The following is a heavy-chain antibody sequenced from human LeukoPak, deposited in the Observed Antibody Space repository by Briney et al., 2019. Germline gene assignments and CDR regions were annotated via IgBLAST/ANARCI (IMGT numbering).Heavy chain of an antibody. CDR1: GFTFSSYW. J-gene: IGHJ4*02. D-gene: IGHD3-22*01. CDR2: IRQDGSEK. V-gene: IGHV3-7*01. Sequence: GGSLRLSCAASGFTFSSYWMSWVRQVPGKGLEWVANIRQDGSEKYYVDSVKGRFTISRDNAKNSLYLQMNSLRAEDTAVYYCARDWPYYYDSSGYYPLFDYWGQGTLVTVSS. CDR3: ARDWPYYYDSSGYYPLFDY.